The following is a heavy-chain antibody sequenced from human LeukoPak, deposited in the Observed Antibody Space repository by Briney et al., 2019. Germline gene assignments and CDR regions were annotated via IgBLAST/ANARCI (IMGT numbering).Heavy chain of an antibody. CDR3: SRVAGLKYYYYYYGMDV. J-gene: IGHJ6*02. Sequence: GRSLRLSCAASGFTFDDYAMHWVWQAPGKGLEWVSGISWNSGSIGYADSVKGRFTISRDNAKNSLYLQMNSLRAEDTALYYCSRVAGLKYYYYYYGMDVWGQGTTVTVSS. D-gene: IGHD6-19*01. V-gene: IGHV3-9*01. CDR1: GFTFDDYA. CDR2: ISWNSGSI.